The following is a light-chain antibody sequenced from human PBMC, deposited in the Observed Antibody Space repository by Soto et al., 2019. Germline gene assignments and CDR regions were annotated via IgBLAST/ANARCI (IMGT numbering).Light chain of an antibody. CDR3: QSYDSSLSGCV. J-gene: IGLJ1*01. CDR2: GNS. Sequence: QSVLTQPPSVSGAPGQRVTISCTGSSSNIGAGYDVYWYQQHPGTVPKLLIYGNSNRPSGVPDRISGSKSGTSASLAITGLQAEDEADYYCQSYDSSLSGCVFGTGTKLTVL. V-gene: IGLV1-40*01. CDR1: SSNIGAGYD.